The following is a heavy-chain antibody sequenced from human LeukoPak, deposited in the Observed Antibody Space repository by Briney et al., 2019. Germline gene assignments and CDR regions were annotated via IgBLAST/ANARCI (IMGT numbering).Heavy chain of an antibody. CDR3: ATKQAYYYDSSGYTIFDY. CDR2: FDPEDGET. D-gene: IGHD3-22*01. V-gene: IGHV1-24*01. J-gene: IGHJ4*02. CDR1: GYTLTELS. Sequence: ASVKVSCKVSGYTLTELSMHWVRQAPGKGLEWMGGFDPEDGETIYAQKFQGRVTMTEDTSTDTAYMELSSLRSEDTAVYYRATKQAYYYDSSGYTIFDYWGQGTLVTVFS.